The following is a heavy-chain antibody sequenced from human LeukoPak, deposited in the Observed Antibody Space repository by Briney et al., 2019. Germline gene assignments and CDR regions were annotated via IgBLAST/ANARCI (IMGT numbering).Heavy chain of an antibody. CDR1: GYTFTGYY. CDR2: IHPNSGDT. J-gene: IGHJ4*02. CDR3: GTRLSNAAFDY. D-gene: IGHD6-25*01. Sequence: ASVKVSCKASGYTFTGYYMHWVRQAPGQGLEWMGWIHPNSGDTKYAQKFQGRVTMTRDTSISTAYMELNRLRSDDTAAYYCGTRLSNAAFDYWGQGTLVTVSS. V-gene: IGHV1-2*02.